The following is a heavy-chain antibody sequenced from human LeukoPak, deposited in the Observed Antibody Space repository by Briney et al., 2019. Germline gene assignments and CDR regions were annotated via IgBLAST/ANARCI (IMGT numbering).Heavy chain of an antibody. D-gene: IGHD3-10*01. Sequence: SETLSLTCTVSGGSISSGSHYWGWIRQPPGKELEWIGNIYYSGNSYYNPSLKSRVTISVDASKNQFSLNLSSVTAADTAVYYCARLSYGSGSHYNFYFDFWGQGTQVTVSA. V-gene: IGHV4-39*01. J-gene: IGHJ4*02. CDR2: IYYSGNS. CDR3: ARLSYGSGSHYNFYFDF. CDR1: GGSISSGSHY.